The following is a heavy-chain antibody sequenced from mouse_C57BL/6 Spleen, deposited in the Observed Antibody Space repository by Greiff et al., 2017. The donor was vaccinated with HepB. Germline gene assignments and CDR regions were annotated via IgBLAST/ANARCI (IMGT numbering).Heavy chain of an antibody. Sequence: EVQGVESGGDLVKPGGSLKLSCAASGFTFSSYGMSWVRQTPDKRLEWVATISSGGSYTYYPDSVKGRFTISRDNAKNTLYLQMSSLKSEDTAMYYCARLYYYGSSWDYYAMDYWGQGTSVTVSS. V-gene: IGHV5-6*01. J-gene: IGHJ4*01. CDR2: ISSGGSYT. CDR3: ARLYYYGSSWDYYAMDY. D-gene: IGHD1-1*01. CDR1: GFTFSSYG.